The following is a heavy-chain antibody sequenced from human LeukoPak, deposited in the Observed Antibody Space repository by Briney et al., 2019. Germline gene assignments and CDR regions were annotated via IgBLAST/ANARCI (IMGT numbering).Heavy chain of an antibody. CDR1: GDSISSGSHY. Sequence: SETLSLTCTVSGDSISSGSHYWSWIRQHPGKGLEWIGYIYYSGSTYYNPSLKSRVTMSVDTSKNQLSLRPTSVTAADSAMYYCAGPSVIFTYWGQGALVTVSS. CDR2: IYYSGST. V-gene: IGHV4-31*03. CDR3: AGPSVIFTY. D-gene: IGHD4-11*01. J-gene: IGHJ4*02.